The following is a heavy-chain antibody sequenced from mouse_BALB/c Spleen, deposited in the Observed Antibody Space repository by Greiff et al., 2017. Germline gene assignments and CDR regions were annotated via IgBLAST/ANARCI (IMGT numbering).Heavy chain of an antibody. CDR1: GFTFTDYY. CDR2: IRNKANGYTT. CDR3: ARGGNDVDYAMDY. Sequence: DVKLVESGGGLVQPGGSLRLSCATSGFTFTDYYMSWVRQPPGKALEWLGFIRNKANGYTTEYSASVKGRFTISRDNSQSILYLQMNTLRAEDSATYYCARGGNDVDYAMDYWGQGTSVTVSS. D-gene: IGHD2-2*01. J-gene: IGHJ4*01. V-gene: IGHV7-3*02.